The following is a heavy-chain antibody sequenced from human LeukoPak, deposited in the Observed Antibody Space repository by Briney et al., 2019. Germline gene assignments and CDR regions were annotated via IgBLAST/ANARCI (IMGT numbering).Heavy chain of an antibody. CDR3: TTGTILEWLLPDAFDI. V-gene: IGHV3-15*01. J-gene: IGHJ3*02. Sequence: RPGGSLRLSCATSGLTFTNAWMSWFRQAPGKGLEWVGGIKSKADGGTSDYAAPVQGRFTISRDDSKNTLYLQMNGLKTEDTAVYYCTTGTILEWLLPDAFDIWGQGTMVTVSS. D-gene: IGHD3-3*01. CDR2: IKSKADGGTS. CDR1: GLTFTNAW.